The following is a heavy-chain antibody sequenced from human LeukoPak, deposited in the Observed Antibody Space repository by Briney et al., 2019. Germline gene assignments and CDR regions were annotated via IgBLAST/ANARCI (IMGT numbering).Heavy chain of an antibody. CDR2: IYYSGST. J-gene: IGHJ4*02. CDR1: GGSISGYY. D-gene: IGHD2-8*01. CDR3: AGHYVFVYGGSSFDY. V-gene: IGHV4-59*08. Sequence: PSETLSLTCTVSGGSISGYYWSWIRQPPGKGLEWIGYIYYSGSTNYSPSLKSRITISVDTSKNQFSLKLSSVTAADTAVYYCAGHYVFVYGGSSFDYWGQGTLVTVSS.